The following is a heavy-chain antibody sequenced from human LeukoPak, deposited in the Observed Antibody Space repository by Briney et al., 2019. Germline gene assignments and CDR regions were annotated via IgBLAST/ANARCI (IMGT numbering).Heavy chain of an antibody. J-gene: IGHJ6*02. CDR3: ARDLYSSGRYYYYYGMDV. CDR2: TYYRSKWYN. D-gene: IGHD6-19*01. Sequence: SQTLSLTCAISGDSFSSNSAAWDWIRQSPSRGLEWLRRTYYRSKWYNDYAVSVKSRITINPDTSKNQFSLQLNSVTPEDTAVYYCARDLYSSGRYYYYYGMDVWGQGTTVTVSS. V-gene: IGHV6-1*01. CDR1: GDSFSSNSAA.